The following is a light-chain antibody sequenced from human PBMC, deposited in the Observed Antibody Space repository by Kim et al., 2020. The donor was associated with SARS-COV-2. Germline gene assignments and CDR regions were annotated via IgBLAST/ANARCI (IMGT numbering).Light chain of an antibody. J-gene: IGKJ1*01. V-gene: IGKV1-9*01. CDR1: QGINSH. CDR3: QQSNSFPRT. CDR2: AAS. Sequence: AAVVDRVTLTGRASQGINSHLAWYQQKSGKAPNLLIFAASTLQSGVPSRFSGSGSGTGFTLTISSLQPEDFATYFCQQSNSFPRTFGQGTKVDIK.